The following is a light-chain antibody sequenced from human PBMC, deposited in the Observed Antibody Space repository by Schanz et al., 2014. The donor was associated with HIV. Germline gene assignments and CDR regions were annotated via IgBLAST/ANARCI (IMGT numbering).Light chain of an antibody. CDR2: GNS. CDR1: SSNIGAGYD. V-gene: IGLV1-40*01. CDR3: QSYDKSLSVVI. J-gene: IGLJ2*01. Sequence: QSVLTQPPSVSGAPGQRVTISCTGSSSNIGAGYDVHWYQHLPETAPKLLIYGNSNRPSGVPDRFSGSKSGTSASLAITGLQPEDEADYFCQSYDKSLSVVIFGGGTKLTVL.